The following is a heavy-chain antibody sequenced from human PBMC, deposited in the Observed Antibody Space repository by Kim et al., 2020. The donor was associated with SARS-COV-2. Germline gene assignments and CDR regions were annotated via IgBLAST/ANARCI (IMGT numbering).Heavy chain of an antibody. D-gene: IGHD3-22*01. V-gene: IGHV3-30*09. CDR2: ISYDGSNK. J-gene: IGHJ6*02. Sequence: GGSLRLSCAASGLIFSSSAMHWVRQAPGKGLEWVAVISYDGSNKDYADSVKGRFAISRDNSKNTLYLQMNSLRVEDTAVYYCARGNYYESECLSDYYNGMHVGPQGTADTLP. CDR3: ARGNYYESECLSDYYNGMHV. CDR1: GLIFSSSA.